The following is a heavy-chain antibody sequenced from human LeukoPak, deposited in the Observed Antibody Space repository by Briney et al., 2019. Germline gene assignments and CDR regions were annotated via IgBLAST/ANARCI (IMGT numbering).Heavy chain of an antibody. V-gene: IGHV3-48*03. CDR2: ISSSGSTI. J-gene: IGHJ4*02. Sequence: PGGSLRLSCAASGFTFGDYEMNWVRQAPGKGLEWVSYISSSGSTIYYADSVKGRFTTSRDNAKNSLFLQMNSLRAEDTAVYYCARDTLSGLAFYWGQGTLVTVSS. CDR3: ARDTLSGLAFY. CDR1: GFTFGDYE. D-gene: IGHD3-16*01.